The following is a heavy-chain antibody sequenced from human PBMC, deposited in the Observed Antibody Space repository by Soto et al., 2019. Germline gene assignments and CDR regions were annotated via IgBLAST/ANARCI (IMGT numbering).Heavy chain of an antibody. CDR1: GFTFSSYA. D-gene: IGHD4-4*01. CDR2: ISGSGGST. CDR3: AKDSPTSTVTTHPPDY. J-gene: IGHJ4*02. Sequence: GSLRLSCAASGFTFSSYAMSWVRQAPGKRLEWVSAISGSGGSTYYADSVKGRFTISRDNSKNTLYLQMNSLRAEDTAVYYCAKDSPTSTVTTHPPDYWGQGTLVTVTS. V-gene: IGHV3-23*01.